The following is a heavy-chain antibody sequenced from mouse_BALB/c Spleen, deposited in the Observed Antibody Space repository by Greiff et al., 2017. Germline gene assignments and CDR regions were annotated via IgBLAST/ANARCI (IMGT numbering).Heavy chain of an antibody. Sequence: EVKLVESGGGLVKPGGSLKLSCAASGFTFSDYYMYWVRQTPEKRLEWVATISDGGSYTYYPDSVKGRFTISRDNAKNNLYLQMSSLKSEDTAMYYCARASTGTSFAYWGQGTLVTVSA. J-gene: IGHJ3*01. V-gene: IGHV5-4*02. D-gene: IGHD4-1*02. CDR3: ARASTGTSFAY. CDR1: GFTFSDYY. CDR2: ISDGGSYT.